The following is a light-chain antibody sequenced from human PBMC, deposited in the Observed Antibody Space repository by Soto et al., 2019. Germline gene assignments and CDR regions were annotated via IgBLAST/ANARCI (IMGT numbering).Light chain of an antibody. Sequence: EIVLTQSPGTLSLSPGERATLSCRASQSVSSSYLSWYQQKPCQAPRLLIYGASSRATGIPDSFSGSGSGTDFTLTTSRLEPEDFAVYYCQQYGSSPLYTFGQGTKLEIK. CDR2: GAS. J-gene: IGKJ2*01. CDR1: QSVSSSY. V-gene: IGKV3-20*01. CDR3: QQYGSSPLYT.